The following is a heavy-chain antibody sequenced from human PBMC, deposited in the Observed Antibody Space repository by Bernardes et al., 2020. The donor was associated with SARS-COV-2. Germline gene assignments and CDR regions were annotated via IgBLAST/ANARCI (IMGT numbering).Heavy chain of an antibody. D-gene: IGHD6-6*01. CDR1: GGTFNTYS. Sequence: SVKVSCKASGGTFNTYSFSWVRQAPGQGLEWMGNIIPMYGTANYAQKFQGRVAITADKSTSTAYMELSSLRSEDTALYYCARGFIGPRSPFDTWGQGTLVTVSS. J-gene: IGHJ4*02. CDR3: ARGFIGPRSPFDT. V-gene: IGHV1-69*08. CDR2: IIPMYGTA.